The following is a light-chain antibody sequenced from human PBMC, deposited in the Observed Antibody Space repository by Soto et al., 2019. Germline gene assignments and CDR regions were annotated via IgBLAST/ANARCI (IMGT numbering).Light chain of an antibody. CDR2: SNN. CDR1: RSNIGNNY. CDR3: SSYAGSSNV. J-gene: IGLJ1*01. V-gene: IGLV1-47*02. Sequence: QSVLTQPPSVSGTPGQRVTISCSGGRSNIGNNYLYWYQHLPGTAPKLLIYSNNQRPSGVPDRFSGSKSGNTASLTVSGLQAEDEADYYCSSYAGSSNVFGTGTKLTVL.